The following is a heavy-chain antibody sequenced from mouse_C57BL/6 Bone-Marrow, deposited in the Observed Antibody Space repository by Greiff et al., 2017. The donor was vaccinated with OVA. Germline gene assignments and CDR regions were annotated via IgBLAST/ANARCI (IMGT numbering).Heavy chain of an antibody. V-gene: IGHV5-9-1*02. Sequence: EVQEVESGAGLVKPGGSLQLSCAASGFTFSSYAMSWVRQTPEKRLEWVAYISSGGDYIYYADTVKGRFTISRDNARNTLYLQMSSLKSEDTAMYYCTRDIFYYAKDDWGQGTAVTVTA. CDR2: ISSGGDYI. CDR1: GFTFSSYA. J-gene: IGHJ4*01. CDR3: TRDIFYYAKDD.